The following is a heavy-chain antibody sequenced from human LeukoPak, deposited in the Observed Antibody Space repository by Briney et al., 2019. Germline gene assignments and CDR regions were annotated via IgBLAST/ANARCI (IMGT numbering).Heavy chain of an antibody. D-gene: IGHD1-26*01. Sequence: PGGSLRLSCAASGFTFSSYGMHWVRQAPGKGLEWVGRIKSKTDGGTTDYAAPVKGRFTISRDDSKNTLYLQMNSLKTEDTAVYYCARDSGGSYYYYYGMDVWGQGTTVTVSS. V-gene: IGHV3-15*01. CDR2: IKSKTDGGTT. CDR3: ARDSGGSYYYYYGMDV. J-gene: IGHJ6*02. CDR1: GFTFSSYG.